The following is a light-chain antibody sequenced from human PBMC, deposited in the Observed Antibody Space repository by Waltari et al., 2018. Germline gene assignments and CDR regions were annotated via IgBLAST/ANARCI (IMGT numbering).Light chain of an antibody. V-gene: IGKV3-20*01. CDR1: QSVSSSY. J-gene: IGKJ5*01. CDR2: AAS. Sequence: EIVLTQSPGTPSLSPGERAALSCRASQSVSSSYFAWYQQKPGQAPRLLIYAASSRAAGIPDRFSGSGSGTDFTLTLSRLEPEDFAVYYCQQYGSSPITFGQGTRLEIK. CDR3: QQYGSSPIT.